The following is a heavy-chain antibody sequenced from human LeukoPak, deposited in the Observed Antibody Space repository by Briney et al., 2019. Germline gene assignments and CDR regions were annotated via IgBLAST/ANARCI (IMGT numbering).Heavy chain of an antibody. CDR1: GYTFTSYY. V-gene: IGHV1-8*01. Sequence: ASVKVSCKASGYTFTSYYINWVRQATGQGLEWMGWMNPNSGNTGYAQKFQGRVTMTRNTSISTAYMELSSLRSEDTAVYYCARAGRRIGTDHLGYWGQGTLVTVSS. CDR3: ARAGRRIGTDHLGY. CDR2: MNPNSGNT. J-gene: IGHJ4*02. D-gene: IGHD1-26*01.